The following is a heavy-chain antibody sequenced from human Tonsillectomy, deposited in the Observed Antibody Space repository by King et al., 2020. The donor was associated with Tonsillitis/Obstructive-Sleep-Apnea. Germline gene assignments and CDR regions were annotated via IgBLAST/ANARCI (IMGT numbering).Heavy chain of an antibody. Sequence: QLVQSGGGLVQPGRSLRLSCAASGFTFDDYAMYWVRQAPGKGLEWVAGISWNSGSIGYADSVKGRFTITSDNAKNSLYLQMNSLRAEDTALYYCAKRAYYDFWGRYYTDRDYIDVWGKGTTVTVSS. D-gene: IGHD3-3*01. CDR3: AKRAYYDFWGRYYTDRDYIDV. J-gene: IGHJ6*03. CDR2: ISWNSGSI. V-gene: IGHV3-9*01. CDR1: GFTFDDYA.